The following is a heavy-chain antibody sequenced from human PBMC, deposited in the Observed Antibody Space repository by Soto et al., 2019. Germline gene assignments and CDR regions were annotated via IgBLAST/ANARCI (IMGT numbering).Heavy chain of an antibody. CDR2: IIPIFGTA. D-gene: IGHD6-19*01. CDR1: EGTFSSYS. Sequence: SVKVSCKASEGTFSSYSISWVRQAPGQGLEWMGGIIPIFGTANYAQKFQGRVTINEDESTSTAYMELSSLRSEDTAVYYCALSTTSSIAVAGIFGYWGQGTLVTVSS. V-gene: IGHV1-69*01. CDR3: ALSTTSSIAVAGIFGY. J-gene: IGHJ4*02.